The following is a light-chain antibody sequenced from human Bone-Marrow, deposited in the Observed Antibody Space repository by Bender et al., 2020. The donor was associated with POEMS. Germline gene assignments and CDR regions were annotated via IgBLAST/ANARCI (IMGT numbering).Light chain of an antibody. V-gene: IGLV1-44*01. CDR2: SNY. J-gene: IGLJ1*01. CDR1: DSNFGGNN. CDR3: SSYTSSSALYV. Sequence: QSVLTQPPSASGTPGQSAIISCSGTDSNFGGNNVNWYQHLPGPAPRLVVYSNYQRPSGVPARFSGSMSGDTASLTICGLRAEDEADYYCSSYTSSSALYVFGAGTKVTVV.